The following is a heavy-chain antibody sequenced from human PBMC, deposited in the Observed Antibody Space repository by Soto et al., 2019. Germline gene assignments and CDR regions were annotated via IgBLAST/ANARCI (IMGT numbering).Heavy chain of an antibody. CDR2: IYPGDSDT. V-gene: IGHV5-51*01. CDR1: GYKFTSYY. J-gene: IGHJ6*02. Sequence: RGESLKISCKGSGYKFTSYYIAWVRQMPGKGLDWMGIIYPGDSDTRYSPSFQGQVTISADKSISTAYLQWSSLKASDTAIYYCARLIAAGDFYDMDVQGQGTTVTVS. CDR3: ARLIAAGDFYDMDV. D-gene: IGHD6-13*01.